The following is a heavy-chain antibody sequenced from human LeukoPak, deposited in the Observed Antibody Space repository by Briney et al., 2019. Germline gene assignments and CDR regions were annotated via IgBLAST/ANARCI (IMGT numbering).Heavy chain of an antibody. Sequence: PSETLSLTCAVFGGSFSDYYWSWIRQPPGKGLEWIGEINHSGSTNYNPSLKSRVTMSVDTSKNQFSLKLSSVTASDTAVDYCSRQWGYNQACCTFDIWGQGTMVTVSS. J-gene: IGHJ3*02. CDR3: SRQWGYNQACCTFDI. V-gene: IGHV4-34*01. CDR1: GGSFSDYY. D-gene: IGHD1-14*01. CDR2: INHSGST.